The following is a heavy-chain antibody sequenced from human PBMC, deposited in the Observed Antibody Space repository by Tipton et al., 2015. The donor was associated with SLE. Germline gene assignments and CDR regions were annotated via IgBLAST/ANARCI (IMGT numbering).Heavy chain of an antibody. V-gene: IGHV4-31*03. CDR2: IHYSGST. CDR1: GDSISSGGYY. CDR3: ARLVVVPAIYFDY. J-gene: IGHJ4*02. D-gene: IGHD2-2*01. Sequence: TLSLTCTVSGDSISSGGYYWSWIRQFPGKGLEWIGYIHYSGSTKYNPSLKSRVTISVDKSSNQLSLKLTSVTAADTAVYYCARLVVVPAIYFDYWGQGILVTVSS.